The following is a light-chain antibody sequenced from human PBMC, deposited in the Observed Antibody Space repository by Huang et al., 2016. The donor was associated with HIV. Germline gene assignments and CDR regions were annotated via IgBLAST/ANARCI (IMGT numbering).Light chain of an antibody. CDR1: QSLLHSDGKTY. CDR2: EVS. CDR3: MQGIHLSSP. J-gene: IGKJ4*01. V-gene: IGKV2-29*02. Sequence: NQTPLSLSVTPGQPASISCKSSQSLLHSDGKTYLYWYVQKAGHSPKLLMYEVSNRFSGVPDRFSGSGSGTSFTLMISRVEAEDVGVYYCMQGIHLSSPFGGGTKIEI.